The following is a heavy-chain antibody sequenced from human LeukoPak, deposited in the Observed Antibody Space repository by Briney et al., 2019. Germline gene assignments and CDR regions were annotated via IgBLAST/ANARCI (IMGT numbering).Heavy chain of an antibody. J-gene: IGHJ1*01. CDR2: TNTDGSST. D-gene: IGHD4-23*01. CDR1: GFTFSSYW. CDR3: YGANAEH. Sequence: GGSLRLSCAASGFTFSSYWMHWVRQAQGKGLVWVSGTNTDGSSTMYADSVKGRFTIARDNAKNTLYLQMNSLRAEDTAVYYCYGANAEHWGQGTLVTVSS. V-gene: IGHV3-74*03.